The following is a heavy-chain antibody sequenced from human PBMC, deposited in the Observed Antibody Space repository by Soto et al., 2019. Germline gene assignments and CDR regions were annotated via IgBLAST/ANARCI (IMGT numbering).Heavy chain of an antibody. CDR2: IIPILGIA. CDR1: GGTFSIYT. D-gene: IGHD5-18*01. Sequence: SVKVSCKASGGTFSIYTISWVRQAPGQGLEWMGRIIPILGIANYAQKFQGRVTITADKSPSTAYMELSSLRSEDTAVYYCAREPSRDFRGYSYGYYHWGQGTLVTVSS. CDR3: AREPSRDFRGYSYGYYH. V-gene: IGHV1-69*04. J-gene: IGHJ5*02.